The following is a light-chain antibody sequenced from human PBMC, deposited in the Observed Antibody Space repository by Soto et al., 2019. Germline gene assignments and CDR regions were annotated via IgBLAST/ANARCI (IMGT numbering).Light chain of an antibody. J-gene: IGKJ1*01. CDR1: QSISRY. CDR2: AAS. Sequence: DIQLTQSPSSLSASVGDRITITCRASQSISRYLNWYQHKPGKAPKLLINAASSLERGVPSRFSGGGSGTDFTLNISSLQPDDFATYYCQQNYRETPGTFGQGTKLDIK. CDR3: QQNYRETPGT. V-gene: IGKV1-39*01.